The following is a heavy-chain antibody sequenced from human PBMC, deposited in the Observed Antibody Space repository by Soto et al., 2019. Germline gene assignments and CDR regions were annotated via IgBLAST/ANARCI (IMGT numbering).Heavy chain of an antibody. CDR2: IYYSGST. CDR3: ARGRGGSYPALFDY. D-gene: IGHD1-26*01. V-gene: IGHV4-59*01. J-gene: IGHJ4*02. CDR1: GGSFRGYY. Sequence: QVQLQESGPRLVKPSETLSLTCTVSGGSFRGYYWSWIRQPPGKGLEWIGEIYYSGSTNYNPSLMSRLTITVDTSKNQFSLELSSVTAADTAVYYWARGRGGSYPALFDYWGQGTLIIVSS.